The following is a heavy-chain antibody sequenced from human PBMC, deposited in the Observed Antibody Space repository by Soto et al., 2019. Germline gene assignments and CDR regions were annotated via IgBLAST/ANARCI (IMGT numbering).Heavy chain of an antibody. CDR1: GGSFSGYF. Sequence: PSETLSLTCTVSGGSFSGYFWTWIRQPPGKGLEWLAEINHSGITNYNPSVESRVSMSVDTSKNQFSLRLYSATAADTAVYYCVRGPYNYNSRYFDYWGQGTLVTVSS. V-gene: IGHV4-34*01. J-gene: IGHJ4*02. CDR2: INHSGIT. D-gene: IGHD1-1*01. CDR3: VRGPYNYNSRYFDY.